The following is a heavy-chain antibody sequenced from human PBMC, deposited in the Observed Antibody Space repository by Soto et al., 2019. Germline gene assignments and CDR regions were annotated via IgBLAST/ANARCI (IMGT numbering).Heavy chain of an antibody. D-gene: IGHD6-19*01. CDR1: GFTFSDHY. CDR2: TRNKANSYTT. V-gene: IGHV3-72*01. Sequence: EVQLVESGGGLVQPGGSLRLSCAASGFTFSDHYMDWVRQAPGKGLEWVGRTRNKANSYTTEYAASVKGRFTISRDDSKNSLYLQMNSLKTEDTAVYYCASSSGWYFGAFDIWGQGTMVTVSS. CDR3: ASSSGWYFGAFDI. J-gene: IGHJ3*02.